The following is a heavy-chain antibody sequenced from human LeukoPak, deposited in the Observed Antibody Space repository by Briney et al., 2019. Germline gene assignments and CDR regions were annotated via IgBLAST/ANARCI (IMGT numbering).Heavy chain of an antibody. D-gene: IGHD6-25*01. V-gene: IGHV4-61*08. Sequence: PSETLSLTCTVSGGSVNNGGYFWNWIRQSPGKGLEWLGYVYSSGSPNYNPSLRSRVSMSVDTSKNQFSLKLSSVTAADTTVYYCASVSVSSAGYHFYYYGMDVWGKGTAVIVSS. CDR1: GGSVNNGGYF. J-gene: IGHJ6*04. CDR3: ASVSVSSAGYHFYYYGMDV. CDR2: VYSSGSP.